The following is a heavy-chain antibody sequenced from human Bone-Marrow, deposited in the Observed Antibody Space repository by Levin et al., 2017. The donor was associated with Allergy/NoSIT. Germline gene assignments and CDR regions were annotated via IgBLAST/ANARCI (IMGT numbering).Heavy chain of an antibody. V-gene: IGHV3-13*01. D-gene: IGHD1-7*01. CDR3: ARGRPGTTIMDV. J-gene: IGHJ6*02. CDR1: GFTFSSYD. CDR2: IGTAGDT. Sequence: GGSLRLSCAASGFTFSSYDMHWVRQGIGKGLEWVSVIGTAGDTYYPASVKGRFTISRENAKNSLYLQMNSLRAGDTAVYYCARGRPGTTIMDVWGQGTTVTVSS.